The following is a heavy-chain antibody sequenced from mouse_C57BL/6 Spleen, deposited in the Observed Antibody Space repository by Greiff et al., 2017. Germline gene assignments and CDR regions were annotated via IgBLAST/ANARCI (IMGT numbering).Heavy chain of an antibody. CDR2: IHPNSGRT. CDR1: GYTFTSYW. CDR3: ARSMVNYYFGY. D-gene: IGHD2-2*01. J-gene: IGHJ2*01. V-gene: IGHV1-64*01. Sequence: VKLQQPGAELVKPGASVTLSCKASGYTFTSYWMHWVKQRPGQGLQWIGMIHPNSGRTNYNEQFKSKATLTVDKSSITAYMQLSSLTSEDSAVYYCARSMVNYYFGYWGQGTTLTVSS.